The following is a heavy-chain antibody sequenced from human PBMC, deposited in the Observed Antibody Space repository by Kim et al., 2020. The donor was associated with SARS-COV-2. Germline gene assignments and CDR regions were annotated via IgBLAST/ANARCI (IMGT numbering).Heavy chain of an antibody. J-gene: IGHJ5*02. D-gene: IGHD2-21*01. V-gene: IGHV4-34*01. CDR1: GGSFSGYY. CDR3: ATLVRRVSHRFDP. CDR2: INHSGST. Sequence: SETLSLTCAVYGGSFSGYYWSWIRQPPGKGLEWIGEINHSGSTNYNPSLKSRVTISVDTSKNQFSLKLSSVTAADTAVYYCATLVRRVSHRFDPWGQGTLVTVSS.